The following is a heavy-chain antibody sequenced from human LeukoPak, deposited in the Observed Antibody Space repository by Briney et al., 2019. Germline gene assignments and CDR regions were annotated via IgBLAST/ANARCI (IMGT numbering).Heavy chain of an antibody. D-gene: IGHD1-26*01. CDR2: IYYSGST. V-gene: IGHV4-59*01. Sequence: SSETLSLTCTVSGGSISSYYWSWIRQPPGKGLEWIGYIYYSGSTNYNPSLKSRVTISVDTSKNQFSLKLSSVTAADTAVYYCARADPGSYYPYYYYYMDVWGKGTTVTVSS. CDR1: GGSISSYY. J-gene: IGHJ6*03. CDR3: ARADPGSYYPYYYYYMDV.